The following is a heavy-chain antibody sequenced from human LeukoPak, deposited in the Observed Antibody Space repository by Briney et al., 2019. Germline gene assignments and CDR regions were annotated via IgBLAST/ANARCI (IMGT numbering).Heavy chain of an antibody. D-gene: IGHD3-3*01. Sequence: PSETLSLTCTVSGGSISSYYWSWIRQPPGKGLEWIGYIYYSGSTNYNPSLKSRVTMSVDTSKNQFSLKLSSVTAADTAVYYCARGIRDDYDFWSGYSQMDAFDIWGQGTMVTVSS. CDR2: IYYSGST. CDR3: ARGIRDDYDFWSGYSQMDAFDI. V-gene: IGHV4-59*12. J-gene: IGHJ3*02. CDR1: GGSISSYY.